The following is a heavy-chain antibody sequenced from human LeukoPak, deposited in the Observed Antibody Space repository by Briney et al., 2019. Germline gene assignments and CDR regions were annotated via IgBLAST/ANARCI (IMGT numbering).Heavy chain of an antibody. CDR1: GYSVSSGYY. V-gene: IGHV4-38-2*02. CDR2: IYHSGST. D-gene: IGHD2/OR15-2a*01. J-gene: IGHJ4*02. CDR3: ARLGKYRTTPSDY. Sequence: SETLSLTCTVSGYSVSSGYYWGWIRQPPGKGLEWIGSIYHSGSTYYNPSLKSRVTISVDTSKNQFSLKLSSVTAADTAVYYCARLGKYRTTPSDYWGQGTLVTVSS.